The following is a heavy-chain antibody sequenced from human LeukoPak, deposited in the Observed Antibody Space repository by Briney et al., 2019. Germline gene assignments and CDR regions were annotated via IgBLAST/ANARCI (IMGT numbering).Heavy chain of an antibody. J-gene: IGHJ5*01. V-gene: IGHV3-23*01. CDR1: GFTFSNYV. CDR3: AKGASPDYYGSGRFDF. CDR2: SSGSGGST. Sequence: HAGGSLRLSCAASGFTFSNYVMGWVRQAPEKGLQWVSSSSGSGGSTYYADPVKGRFTISRDSSKKTVYLQMNSLRDEDTAVYFCAKGASPDYYGSGRFDFWGQGILVTVSS. D-gene: IGHD3-10*01.